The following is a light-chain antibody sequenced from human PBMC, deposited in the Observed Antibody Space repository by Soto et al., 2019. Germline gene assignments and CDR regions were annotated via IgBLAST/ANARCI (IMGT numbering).Light chain of an antibody. CDR1: QSSSYS. V-gene: IGKV1-39*01. CDR3: QESISNLGT. J-gene: IGKJ3*01. Sequence: DIQMTQSPSSLSASVGESVTFTCRASQSSSYSLNWFQQKPGKAPKVLIYAASSLPSGVPSRFSGSGSGTEFTLTINSLQREDFATYYCQESISNLGTFGPGTTVDIK. CDR2: AAS.